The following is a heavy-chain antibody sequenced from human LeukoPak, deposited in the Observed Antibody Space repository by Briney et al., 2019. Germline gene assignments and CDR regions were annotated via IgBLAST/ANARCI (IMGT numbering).Heavy chain of an antibody. D-gene: IGHD1-7*01. J-gene: IGHJ4*02. CDR3: ARGGLVTGTKYALEY. CDR2: ISYDGTDE. Sequence: GGSLRLSCPASGFIFSYYAMHWVRQAPGKGLEWVAIISYDGTDENFADSVEGRFTISRDNSMNTLYLQMNSLRPEDTAVYFCARGGLVTGTKYALEYWGQGTLVTVSS. CDR1: GFIFSYYA. V-gene: IGHV3-30*01.